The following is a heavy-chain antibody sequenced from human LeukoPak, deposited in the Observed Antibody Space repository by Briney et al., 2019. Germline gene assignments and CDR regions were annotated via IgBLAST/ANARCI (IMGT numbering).Heavy chain of an antibody. J-gene: IGHJ3*02. CDR2: IIPILGIA. V-gene: IGHV1-69*04. D-gene: IGHD2-8*02. CDR3: ANRWGTQVLGNNIDI. Sequence: ASVKVSCKASGGTFSSYAISWVRQAPGQGLEWMGRIIPILGIANYAQKFQGRVTITVDKSTSTAYMELNSLRPEDTAVYYCANRWGTQVLGNNIDIWGQGTLVTVSS. CDR1: GGTFSSYA.